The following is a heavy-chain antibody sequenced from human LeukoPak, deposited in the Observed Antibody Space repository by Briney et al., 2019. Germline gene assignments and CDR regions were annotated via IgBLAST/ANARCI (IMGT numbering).Heavy chain of an antibody. CDR1: GCTFSSYA. V-gene: IGHV1-69*04. D-gene: IGHD1-26*01. J-gene: IGHJ6*02. CDR3: AGTTYSGSYFTIFSYYYYGMDV. Sequence: GASVKLSCKASGCTFSSYAISWVRQAPGQGLEWMARINPILGIANYVQEVQGRFTITADKSTSTAYLELSSLRSEGTAVYYCAGTTYSGSYFTIFSYYYYGMDVWGQGTTVTVSS. CDR2: INPILGIA.